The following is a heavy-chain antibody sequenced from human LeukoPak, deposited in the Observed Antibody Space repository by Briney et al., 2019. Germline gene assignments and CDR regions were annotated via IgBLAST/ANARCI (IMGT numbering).Heavy chain of an antibody. CDR2: INPSGGST. CDR3: ARRNWVALMDY. V-gene: IGHV1-46*01. J-gene: IGHJ4*02. CDR1: GGTFSSYA. D-gene: IGHD5-12*01. Sequence: GASVKVSCKASGGTFSSYAISWVRQAPGQGLEWMGIINPSGGSTSYAQKFQGRVTMTRDTSTSTVYMELSSLRSEDTAVYYCARRNWVALMDYWGQGTLVTVSS.